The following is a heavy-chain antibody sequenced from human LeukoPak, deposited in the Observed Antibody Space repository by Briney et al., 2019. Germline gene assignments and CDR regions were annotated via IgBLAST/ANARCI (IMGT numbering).Heavy chain of an antibody. J-gene: IGHJ6*02. Sequence: SETLSLTCTASGGSISSYYRSWIRQPPGKGLEWIGYIYYSGSTNYNPSLESRVTISVDTSKNQFSLKLSSVTAAGTAVYYCARGTVPLYGMDVWGQGTTVTVSS. CDR2: IYYSGST. CDR3: ARGTVPLYGMDV. V-gene: IGHV4-59*01. D-gene: IGHD4-17*01. CDR1: GGSISSYY.